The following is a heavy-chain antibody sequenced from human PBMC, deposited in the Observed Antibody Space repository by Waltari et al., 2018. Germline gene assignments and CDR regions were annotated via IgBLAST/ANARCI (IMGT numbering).Heavy chain of an antibody. J-gene: IGHJ4*02. Sequence: EVELVQSGAEVKKPGATVKISCTASGYNFMDYFMDWVQTAPGTGLEWMGRSDPEDGETVYSEKFQGRVTITADTSTDTAYMELSSLTSGDTAVYYCAPLPGGSGQTFDYWGQGTLVTVSS. V-gene: IGHV1-69-2*01. CDR2: SDPEDGET. CDR3: APLPGGSGQTFDY. CDR1: GYNFMDYF. D-gene: IGHD3-10*01.